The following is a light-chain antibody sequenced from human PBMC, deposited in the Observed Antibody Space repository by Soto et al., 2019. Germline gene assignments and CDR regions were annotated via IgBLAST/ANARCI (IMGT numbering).Light chain of an antibody. CDR1: QSVSYH. V-gene: IGKV3-11*01. CDR3: QQRGNWPWT. Sequence: EIMLTQSPGTLSLSPGERATLSCRASQSVSYHLDWYQQKPGQAPRLLISEASLEATGIPARFSGSGSGTDFTLTITSLEPEDFAFYYCQQRGNWPWTFGQGTKVEI. CDR2: EAS. J-gene: IGKJ1*01.